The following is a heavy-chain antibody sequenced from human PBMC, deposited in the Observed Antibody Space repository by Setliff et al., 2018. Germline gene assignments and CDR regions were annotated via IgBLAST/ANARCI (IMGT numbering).Heavy chain of an antibody. CDR2: ISGSGSTT. CDR1: VFSFSTYE. CDR3: AREDGYNIFDSLDY. V-gene: IGHV3-48*03. Sequence: GGSLRLSCAASVFSFSTYEMNWVRQAPGKGLEWVSYISGSGSTTYYADSVKGRFTISRDNAKNSLFLQMNSLRAEDTAVYYCAREDGYNIFDSLDYWGQGTLVTVS. D-gene: IGHD3-9*01. J-gene: IGHJ4*02.